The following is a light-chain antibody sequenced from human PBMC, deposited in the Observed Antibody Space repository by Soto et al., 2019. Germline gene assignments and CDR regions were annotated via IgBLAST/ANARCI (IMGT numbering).Light chain of an antibody. Sequence: DLQMTQSPSTLSASVGDRVTITCRASQSIRSWLAWYQQKPGKGPNLLIYKASTLEGGVPSRFSGSGSGTEFTLAIASLQPDDFATYYCQQYHIYPLTFGGGTKVEIK. J-gene: IGKJ4*01. CDR1: QSIRSW. V-gene: IGKV1-5*03. CDR2: KAS. CDR3: QQYHIYPLT.